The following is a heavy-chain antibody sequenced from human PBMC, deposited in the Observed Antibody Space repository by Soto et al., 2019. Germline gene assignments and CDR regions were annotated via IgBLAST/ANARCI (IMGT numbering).Heavy chain of an antibody. Sequence: PSETLSLTCTVSGGSISSGGYYWSWIRQHPGKGLEWIGYTYYSGSTYYNPSLKSRVTISVDTSKNQFSLKLSSVTAADTAVYYCARDRGPYGDYLYYFDYWGQGTLVTVSS. CDR1: GGSISSGGYY. J-gene: IGHJ4*02. D-gene: IGHD4-17*01. V-gene: IGHV4-31*03. CDR2: TYYSGST. CDR3: ARDRGPYGDYLYYFDY.